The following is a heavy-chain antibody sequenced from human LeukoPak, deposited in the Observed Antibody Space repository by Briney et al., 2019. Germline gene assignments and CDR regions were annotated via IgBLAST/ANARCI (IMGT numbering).Heavy chain of an antibody. Sequence: ASVKVSCKASGYTFTSYGISWVRQAPGQGLEWMGWISAYNGNTNYAQKLQGRVTMTTDTSTSTAYMELRSLRSDDTAAYYCARAVSYCTNGVCYSYWFDPWGQGTLVTVSS. D-gene: IGHD2-8*01. J-gene: IGHJ5*02. CDR2: ISAYNGNT. CDR3: ARAVSYCTNGVCYSYWFDP. CDR1: GYTFTSYG. V-gene: IGHV1-18*01.